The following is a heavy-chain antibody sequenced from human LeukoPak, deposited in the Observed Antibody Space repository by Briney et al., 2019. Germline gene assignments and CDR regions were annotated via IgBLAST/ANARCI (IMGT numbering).Heavy chain of an antibody. V-gene: IGHV4-39*01. CDR2: VYYSGST. CDR1: GGSISSSSYY. J-gene: IGHJ6*02. CDR3: ARRYGENYDILPGPAQYYYYGMDV. D-gene: IGHD3-9*01. Sequence: PSETLSLTCTVSGGSISSSSYYWGWIRQPPGKGLEWIGRVYYSGSTYYNPSLKSRVTISVDTSKNQFSLKMRSVTAAETAMYYCARRYGENYDILPGPAQYYYYGMDVRGRGTTVTVSS.